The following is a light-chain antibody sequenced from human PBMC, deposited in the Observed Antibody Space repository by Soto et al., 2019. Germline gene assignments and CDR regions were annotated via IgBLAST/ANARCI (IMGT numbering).Light chain of an antibody. Sequence: EIVMTQSPATLSVSPGGRATLSCRASQSISDTLAWYQQKPGQTPRLVIYDASTRASGIPARFSGSRSGTEFSLTISSLQSEDFGIYYCQQYDSWLTFGGGTKVDSK. V-gene: IGKV3-15*01. CDR2: DAS. CDR3: QQYDSWLT. J-gene: IGKJ4*01. CDR1: QSISDT.